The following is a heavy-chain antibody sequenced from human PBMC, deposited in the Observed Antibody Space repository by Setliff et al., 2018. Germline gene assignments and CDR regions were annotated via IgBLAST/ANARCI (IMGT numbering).Heavy chain of an antibody. J-gene: IGHJ4*02. D-gene: IGHD2-8*02. CDR1: GGSINSYY. V-gene: IGHV4-59*03. Sequence: SETLSLTCIVSGGSINSYYWNWIRQPPGKGLEWIGYIYYSGNSNYDTNYNPSLKSRVTISVDTSKNQFSLKLSSVTAADTALYYCTVYNTGSLKDHYWGQGTPVTVSS. CDR2: IYYSGNSNYDT. CDR3: TVYNTGSLKDHY.